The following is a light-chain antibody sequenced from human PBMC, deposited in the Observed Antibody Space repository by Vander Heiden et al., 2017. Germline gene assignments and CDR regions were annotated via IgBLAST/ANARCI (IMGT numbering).Light chain of an antibody. J-gene: IGKJ1*01. CDR2: GTS. CDR3: QHLGT. Sequence: EVVLTQSPGTLSLSPGERATLSCRASQSVSTNYLTWYQQKPGQPPSLLIYGTSTRATGLPDRFSGSGSGTDFTLTISRLEPEDFTVYYCQHLGTFGQGTKVEIK. V-gene: IGKV3-20*01. CDR1: QSVSTNY.